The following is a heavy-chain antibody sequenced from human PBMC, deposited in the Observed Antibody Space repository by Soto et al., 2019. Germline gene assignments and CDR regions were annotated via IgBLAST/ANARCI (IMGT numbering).Heavy chain of an antibody. V-gene: IGHV5-51*01. CDR2: IYPGDSDT. CDR3: ARRIAATHYYGMDV. J-gene: IGHJ6*02. D-gene: IGHD6-13*01. CDR1: GYSFSTYW. Sequence: EVQLVQSGAEVKKPGESLSISCKGSGYSFSTYWIAWVRQMPGKGLEWLGIIYPGDSDTRYSPSFQGQVIISADKSISTAYLQWSSLKASDTAMYYCARRIAATHYYGMDVWGQGTTVTVSS.